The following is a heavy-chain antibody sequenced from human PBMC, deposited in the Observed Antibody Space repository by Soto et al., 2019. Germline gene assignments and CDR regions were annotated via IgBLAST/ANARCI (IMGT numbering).Heavy chain of an antibody. V-gene: IGHV4-34*01. CDR1: GGFVSSGNYY. D-gene: IGHD1-1*01. Sequence: QEQLQQWGAGLLKPSETLSLTCAVYGGFVSSGNYYWSWIRQPPGKGPEWIGEMSHSGGTHFNPPLKSRVTISVDTSKNQFSLKMRSVTAADPALYYCARVERGTATTVVDAFDIWGPGTMVTVSS. CDR2: MSHSGGT. J-gene: IGHJ3*02. CDR3: ARVERGTATTVVDAFDI.